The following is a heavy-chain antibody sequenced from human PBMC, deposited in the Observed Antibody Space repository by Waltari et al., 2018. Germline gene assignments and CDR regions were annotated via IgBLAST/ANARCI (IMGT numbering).Heavy chain of an antibody. D-gene: IGHD3-9*01. CDR1: GFTFSSYA. CDR3: AAKRYFDWAYYNWFDP. J-gene: IGHJ5*02. V-gene: IGHV3-23*04. CDR2: ISGSGGST. Sequence: EVQLVESGGGLVQPGGSLRLSCAASGFTFSSYAMSWVRQAHGKGLEWVSAISGSGGSTYYADSVRGRFTISRDNSKNTLYLQMNSLRAEDTAVYYCAAKRYFDWAYYNWFDPWGQGTLVTVSS.